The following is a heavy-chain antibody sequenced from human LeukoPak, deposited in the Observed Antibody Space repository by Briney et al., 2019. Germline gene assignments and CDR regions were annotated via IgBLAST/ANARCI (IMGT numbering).Heavy chain of an antibody. CDR3: AKDVGDYGPYWYFDL. V-gene: IGHV3-23*01. CDR2: ISGSGGST. D-gene: IGHD4-17*01. Sequence: GGSLRLSCAASGFTFSSYAMSWVRQAPGKGLEWVSAISGSGGSTYYADSVKGRFTVSRDNSKNTLYLQMNSLRAEDTAVYYCAKDVGDYGPYWYFDLWGRGTLVTVSS. CDR1: GFTFSSYA. J-gene: IGHJ2*01.